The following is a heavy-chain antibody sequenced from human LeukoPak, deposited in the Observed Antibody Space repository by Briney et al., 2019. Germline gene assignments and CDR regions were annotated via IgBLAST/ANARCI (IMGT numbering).Heavy chain of an antibody. CDR3: ARGGASSSWLNWFDP. Sequence: GASVKVSCKASGYTFTGYYMHWVRQAPGQGLEWMGRINPSSGGTNYAQKFQGRVTMTRDTSISTAYMELSRLRSDDTAVYHCARGGASSSWLNWFDPWGQGTLVTVSS. D-gene: IGHD6-13*01. CDR1: GYTFTGYY. V-gene: IGHV1-2*06. CDR2: INPSSGGT. J-gene: IGHJ5*02.